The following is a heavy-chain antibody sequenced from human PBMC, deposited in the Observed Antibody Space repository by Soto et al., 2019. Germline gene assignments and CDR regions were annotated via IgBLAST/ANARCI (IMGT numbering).Heavy chain of an antibody. V-gene: IGHV3-53*01. CDR1: GRTVSGKKY. CDR2: LYDVDGS. J-gene: IGHJ3*01. Sequence: GGALILSSAASGRTVSGKKYVAWVRQAPGKGLEWVSALYDVDGSFYSDSVKGRFTTSSDSSKTTVYLQMNDLRPADTAVYYCATWHEREHAYDVWGQGTTVTVSS. D-gene: IGHD1-1*01. CDR3: ATWHEREHAYDV.